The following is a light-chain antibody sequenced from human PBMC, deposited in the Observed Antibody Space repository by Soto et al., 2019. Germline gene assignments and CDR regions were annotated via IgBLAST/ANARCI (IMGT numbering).Light chain of an antibody. CDR2: DVS. CDR3: SSYTTTDTYV. J-gene: IGLJ1*01. V-gene: IGLV2-14*01. Sequence: QSALTQPASVSGSPGQSITISCTGTSSDVGGYNYVSWFQQYPGKAPKLMIYDVSTRPSGVSKRFSGSKSGNTASLTISGLQAEDEADYYCSSYTTTDTYVFGTGTKLTVL. CDR1: SSDVGGYNY.